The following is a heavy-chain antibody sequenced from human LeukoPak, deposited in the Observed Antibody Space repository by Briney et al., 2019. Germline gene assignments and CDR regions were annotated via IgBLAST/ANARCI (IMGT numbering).Heavy chain of an antibody. V-gene: IGHV1-46*01. CDR2: INPSGGST. CDR1: GYTFTSYY. Sequence: GASVKVSCKASGYTFTSYYMHWVRQAPGQGLEWMGIINPSGGSTSYAQKFQGRVTMTRDTSTSTVYMELSSLRSEDTAVYYCARDPYDSSGYYYVPGPALDYWGRGTLVTVSS. CDR3: ARDPYDSSGYYYVPGPALDY. J-gene: IGHJ4*02. D-gene: IGHD3-22*01.